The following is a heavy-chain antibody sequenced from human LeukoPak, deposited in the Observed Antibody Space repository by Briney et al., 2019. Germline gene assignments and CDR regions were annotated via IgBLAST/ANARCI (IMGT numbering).Heavy chain of an antibody. CDR2: LYWDGDS. V-gene: IGHV2-5*02. D-gene: IGHD7-27*01. Sequence: SGPALVKPTQTLTLTCAFSGFSLTTSGVGVAWIRQPPGKALEWLGLLYWDGDSRYSLSLNDRLTITKDTSKNQVVLRMINLDPVDTATYFCAHSLGRRKDYYYMDVWGKGTTVTVSS. CDR3: AHSLGRRKDYYYMDV. CDR1: GFSLTTSGVG. J-gene: IGHJ6*03.